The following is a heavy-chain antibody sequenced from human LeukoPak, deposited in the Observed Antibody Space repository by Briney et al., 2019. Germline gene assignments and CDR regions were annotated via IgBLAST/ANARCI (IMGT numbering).Heavy chain of an antibody. CDR1: GYTFNGYY. CDR2: INPNSGDT. J-gene: IGHJ4*02. CDR3: ARGIFPPCCGGDCYSGYFDY. Sequence: ASVKVSCKASGYTFNGYYMHWVRQAPGQGLEWMGWINPNSGDTKNAQKFQGRVAMSRDTSISTDYIELSRLRSDDTAVYYCARGIFPPCCGGDCYSGYFDYWGQGTLVTVSS. V-gene: IGHV1-2*02. D-gene: IGHD2-21*02.